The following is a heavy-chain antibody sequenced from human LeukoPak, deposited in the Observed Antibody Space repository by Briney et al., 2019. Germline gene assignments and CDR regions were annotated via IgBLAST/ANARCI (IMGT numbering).Heavy chain of an antibody. J-gene: IGHJ4*02. CDR3: AITGPTTGYFDY. CDR1: GGTFSSYA. D-gene: IGHD4-17*01. Sequence: GSSVKVSCKASGGTFSSYAISWVRPAPGQGLEWMGRIIPILGIANYAQKFQGRVTITADKSTSTAYMELSSLRSEDTAVYYCAITGPTTGYFDYWGQGTPVTVSS. V-gene: IGHV1-69*04. CDR2: IIPILGIA.